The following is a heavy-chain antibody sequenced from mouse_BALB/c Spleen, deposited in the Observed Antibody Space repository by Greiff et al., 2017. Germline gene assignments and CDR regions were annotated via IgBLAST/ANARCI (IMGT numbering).Heavy chain of an antibody. CDR1: GYSITSDYA. V-gene: IGHV3-2*02. CDR3: ARGPYYGSSYDAWFAY. Sequence: EVKLMESGPGLVKPSQSLSLTCTVTGYSITSDYAWNWIRQFPGNQLEWMGYISYSGSTSYNPSLKSRISITRDTSKNQFFLQLNSVTTEDTATYYCARGPYYGSSYDAWFAYWGQGTLVTVSA. J-gene: IGHJ3*01. CDR2: ISYSGST. D-gene: IGHD1-1*01.